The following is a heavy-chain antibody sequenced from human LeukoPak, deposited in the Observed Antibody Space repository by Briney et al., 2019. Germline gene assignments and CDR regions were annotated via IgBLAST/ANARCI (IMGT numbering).Heavy chain of an antibody. V-gene: IGHV4-30-2*01. CDR3: ARSLYGGNSGVRAGFDY. CDR1: GGSISSGGYS. Sequence: SETLSLTCAVSGGSISSGGYSWSWIRQPPGKGLEWIVYIYHSGSTYYNPSLKSRVTISVDRSKNQFSLKLSSVTAADTAVYYCARSLYGGNSGVRAGFDYWGQGTLVTVSS. J-gene: IGHJ4*02. D-gene: IGHD4-23*01. CDR2: IYHSGST.